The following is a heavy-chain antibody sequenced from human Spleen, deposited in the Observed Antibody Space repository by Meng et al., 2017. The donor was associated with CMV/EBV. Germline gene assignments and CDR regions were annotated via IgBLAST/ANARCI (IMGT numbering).Heavy chain of an antibody. CDR2: IYSGGST. Sequence: GESLKISCAASGFTVSSNYMTWVRQAPGKGLEWVSVIYSGGSTYYADSVKGRFTISRDNSKNTLYLQMNSLRAEDTAVYYCARDRGDLMYYFDYWGQGTLVTVSS. V-gene: IGHV3-53*01. D-gene: IGHD3-10*01. CDR3: ARDRGDLMYYFDY. CDR1: GFTVSSNY. J-gene: IGHJ4*02.